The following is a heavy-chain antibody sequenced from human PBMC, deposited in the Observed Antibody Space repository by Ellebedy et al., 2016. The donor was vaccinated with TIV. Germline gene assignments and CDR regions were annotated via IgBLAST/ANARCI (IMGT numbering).Heavy chain of an antibody. Sequence: GESLKISCAASGFTVSSNYMSWVRQAPGKGLEWVSVIYSGGSTYYADSVKGGFTISRDNSKNTLYLQMNSLRAEDTAVYYCTTRPLAYYYDSSGYYTRFDYWGQGTLVTVSS. V-gene: IGHV3-66*04. CDR2: IYSGGST. D-gene: IGHD3-22*01. CDR1: GFTVSSNY. CDR3: TTRPLAYYYDSSGYYTRFDY. J-gene: IGHJ4*02.